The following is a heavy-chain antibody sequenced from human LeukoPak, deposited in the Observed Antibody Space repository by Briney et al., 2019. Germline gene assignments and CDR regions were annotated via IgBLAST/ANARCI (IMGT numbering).Heavy chain of an antibody. J-gene: IGHJ5*02. CDR3: ARRVVRVYDWFDP. V-gene: IGHV4-59*01. CDR1: GGSISSNY. Sequence: PSETLSLTCTVSGGSISSNYWSWIRQPPGKGLEWVAYIDYSGSTNYNPSLKSRVTISLDTSKNQFSLKLSSVTAADTAVYYCARRVVRVYDWFDPWGQGTLVTVSS. D-gene: IGHD5/OR15-5a*01. CDR2: IDYSGST.